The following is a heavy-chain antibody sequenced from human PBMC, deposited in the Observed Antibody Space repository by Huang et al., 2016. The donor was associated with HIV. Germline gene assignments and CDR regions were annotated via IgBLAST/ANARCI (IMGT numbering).Heavy chain of an antibody. CDR2: IYPGDADS. V-gene: IGHV5-51*03. J-gene: IGHJ4*02. Sequence: EVQLVQSGAEVKKSGESLKISCKGSEYSFTTYWIGWLRQMPGKGREWMGIIYPGDADSRYSPAFQGKVTFSVDKSITTAYLKWASLKASDTAMYYCARIASRGGFYFDYWGQGTLVTVSS. CDR3: ARIASRGGFYFDY. CDR1: EYSFTTYW. D-gene: IGHD3-16*01.